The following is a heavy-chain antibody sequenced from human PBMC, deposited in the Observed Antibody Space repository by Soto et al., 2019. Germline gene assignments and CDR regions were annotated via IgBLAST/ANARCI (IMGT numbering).Heavy chain of an antibody. CDR2: ISAYNGNT. CDR1: GYTVTSYG. J-gene: IGHJ4*02. D-gene: IGHD2-2*01. V-gene: IGHV1-18*01. Sequence: ASVKVSCKASGYTVTSYGISWVRQAPGQGLEWMGWISAYNGNTNYAQKLQGRVTMTTDTSTSTAYMELRSLRSDDTAVYYCARDVEDIVVVPAAMRDYWGQGTLVTVSS. CDR3: ARDVEDIVVVPAAMRDY.